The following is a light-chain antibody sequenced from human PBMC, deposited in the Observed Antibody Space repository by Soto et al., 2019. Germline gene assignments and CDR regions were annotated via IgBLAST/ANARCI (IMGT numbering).Light chain of an antibody. CDR3: SSYTSSRTLV. J-gene: IGLJ1*01. CDR1: SSDVGGYDY. CDR2: DVS. V-gene: IGLV2-14*01. Sequence: QSVLTQPASVSGSPGQSITISCTGTSSDVGGYDYVSWYQQHPGKAPKLMIYDVSNRPSEVSDRFSGSKSGNTASLTISGLQAEDEADYYCSSYTSSRTLVFGTGTKLTVL.